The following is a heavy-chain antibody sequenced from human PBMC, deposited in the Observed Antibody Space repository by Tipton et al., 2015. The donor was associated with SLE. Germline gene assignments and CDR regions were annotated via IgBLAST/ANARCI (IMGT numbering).Heavy chain of an antibody. D-gene: IGHD2-21*01. CDR3: ARDRAGGELFDS. Sequence: TLSLTCTVSGGSISSYYWSWIRQPPGKGLEWIGYIYYSGSTNYNPSLKSRVTISVDTSKNQFSLKLSSVTAADTAVYYCARDRAGGELFDSWGQGTLVTVSS. CDR2: IYYSGST. CDR1: GGSISSYY. V-gene: IGHV4-59*01. J-gene: IGHJ4*02.